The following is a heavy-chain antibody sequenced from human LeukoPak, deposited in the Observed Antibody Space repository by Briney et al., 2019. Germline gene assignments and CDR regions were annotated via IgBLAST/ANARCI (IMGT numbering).Heavy chain of an antibody. CDR1: GGSISSSSYY. CDR3: ARAFRGIGVFEAFDI. D-gene: IGHD3-10*01. Sequence: SETLSLTCTVSGGSISSSSYYWGWIRQPPGKGLEWIGSIYYSGSTYYNPSLKSRVTISVDTSKNQFSLKLSSVTAADTAVYYCARAFRGIGVFEAFDIWGQGTMVTVSS. CDR2: IYYSGST. J-gene: IGHJ3*02. V-gene: IGHV4-39*07.